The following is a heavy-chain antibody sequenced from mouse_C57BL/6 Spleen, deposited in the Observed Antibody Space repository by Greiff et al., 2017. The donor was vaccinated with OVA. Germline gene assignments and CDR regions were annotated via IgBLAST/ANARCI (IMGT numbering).Heavy chain of an antibody. Sequence: VQLQQPGAELVRPGSSVKLSCKASGYTFTSYWMHWVKQRPIQGLEWIGNIDPSDSETHYNQKFKDKATLTVDKSSSTAYMQLSSLTSEDSAVYYCARDGSSYVGYFDVWGTGTTVTVSS. CDR1: GYTFTSYW. CDR3: ARDGSSYVGYFDV. V-gene: IGHV1-52*01. J-gene: IGHJ1*03. D-gene: IGHD1-1*01. CDR2: IDPSDSET.